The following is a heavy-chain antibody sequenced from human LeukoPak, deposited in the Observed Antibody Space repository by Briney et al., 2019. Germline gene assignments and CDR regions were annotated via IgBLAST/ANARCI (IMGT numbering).Heavy chain of an antibody. D-gene: IGHD5-24*01. CDR2: ISSSSSYI. Sequence: GSLRLSCAASGFTFSNYDMHWVRQAPGKGLEWVSAISSSSSYIYYADSIKGRFTISRDNAENSLYLQMNSLRAVDTVVYFCARGEEKATITALDSWGQGTLVTVSS. V-gene: IGHV3-21*01. CDR1: GFTFSNYD. CDR3: ARGEEKATITALDS. J-gene: IGHJ4*02.